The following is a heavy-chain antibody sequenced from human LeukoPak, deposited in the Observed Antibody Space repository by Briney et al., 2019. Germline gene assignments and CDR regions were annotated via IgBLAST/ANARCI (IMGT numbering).Heavy chain of an antibody. D-gene: IGHD2-21*02. CDR2: ISDSDGST. V-gene: IGHV3-23*01. CDR1: GFTFSGYA. Sequence: GGSPRLSCAASGFTFSGYAMSWVRQAPGKGLEWVSGISDSDGSTYYADSVKGHLTISRDNSKKTLYLQMNSLRAEDTAVYYCAKIAPWGKVTATDGFDYWGQGTLVLVSS. CDR3: AKIAPWGKVTATDGFDY. J-gene: IGHJ4*02.